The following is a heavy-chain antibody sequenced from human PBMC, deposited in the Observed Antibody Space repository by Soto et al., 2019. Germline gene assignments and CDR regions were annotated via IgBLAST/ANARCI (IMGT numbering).Heavy chain of an antibody. CDR2: INWNGGST. CDR1: GFTFDDYC. V-gene: IGHV3-20*01. CDR3: ARGNWNDAFDI. D-gene: IGHD1-20*01. Sequence: GGSQRLSCAASGFTFDDYCMSWVRQAPGKGLEWVSGINWNGGSTGYADSVKGRFTISRDNGKNSLYLQMNSLRAEDTALYHCARGNWNDAFDIWGQGTMVTVSS. J-gene: IGHJ3*02.